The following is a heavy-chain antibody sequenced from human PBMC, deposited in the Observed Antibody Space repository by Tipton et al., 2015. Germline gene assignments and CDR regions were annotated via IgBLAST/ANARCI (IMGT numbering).Heavy chain of an antibody. J-gene: IGHJ4*02. CDR1: GFNFDVYG. CDR2: MNEDGSQK. D-gene: IGHD6-19*01. V-gene: IGHV3-7*01. CDR3: AREGSGWYGADY. Sequence: SLRLSCAASGFNFDVYGMSWVRQAPGKGLEWVANMNEDGSQKYYVDSVKGRFTISRDNAKNSLYLQMNSLRAEDTAVYYCAREGSGWYGADYWGQGTLVTVSS.